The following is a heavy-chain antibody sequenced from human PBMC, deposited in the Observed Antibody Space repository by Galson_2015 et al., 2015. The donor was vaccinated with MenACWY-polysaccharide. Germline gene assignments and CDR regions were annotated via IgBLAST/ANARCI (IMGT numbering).Heavy chain of an antibody. CDR2: MNPNSGNT. V-gene: IGHV1-8*01. D-gene: IGHD3-22*01. Sequence: SVKVSCKASGYSFSSYDINWVRQTTGQGLEWMGWMNPNSGNTGYAQKFQGRVTVTRNTSISIAYMELSSLRSEDTAVYYCARGGKYYYDSSGYLNWFDPWGRGTLVTVSS. J-gene: IGHJ5*02. CDR1: GYSFSSYD. CDR3: ARGGKYYYDSSGYLNWFDP.